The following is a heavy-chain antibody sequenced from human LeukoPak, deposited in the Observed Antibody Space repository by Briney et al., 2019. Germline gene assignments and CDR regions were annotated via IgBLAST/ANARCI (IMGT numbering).Heavy chain of an antibody. J-gene: IGHJ4*02. D-gene: IGHD6-19*01. CDR1: GYTFTGYY. Sequence: ASVKVSCKASGYTFTGYYMHWVRQAPGQGLEWMGWINPNSGGTNYAQKFQGWVTMTRDTSISTAYMELSRLRSDDTAVYYCARSGIAVAGTGFDYWDQGTLVTVSS. CDR2: INPNSGGT. CDR3: ARSGIAVAGTGFDY. V-gene: IGHV1-2*04.